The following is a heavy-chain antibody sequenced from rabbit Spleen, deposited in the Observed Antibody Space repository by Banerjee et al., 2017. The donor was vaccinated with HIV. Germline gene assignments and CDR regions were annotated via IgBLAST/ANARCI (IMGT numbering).Heavy chain of an antibody. V-gene: IGHV1S7*01. CDR1: GFDFTNYY. CDR3: ARAIVPWLGLTRLDL. J-gene: IGHJ3*01. CDR2: IYGAKGST. D-gene: IGHD4-1*01. Sequence: HLTENGGGLVQPGGSLTLSCKASGFDFTNYYISWVRQAPGKGLEWIGIIYGAKGSTDYASWVNGRFTISSDNAQSTVDLKMTSLTAADTATYFCARAIVPWLGLTRLDLWGQGTLVTVS.